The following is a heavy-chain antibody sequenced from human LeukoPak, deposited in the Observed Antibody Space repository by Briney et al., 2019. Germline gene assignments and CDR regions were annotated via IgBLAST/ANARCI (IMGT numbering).Heavy chain of an antibody. CDR3: ARSSAAAAGFLVVGYMDV. D-gene: IGHD6-13*01. CDR2: IYPGHSET. Sequence: GESLKISCKGSGYSFSSYWIGWVRQMPGKGLEWMGIIYPGHSETKYSPSFQGQVTISADKSISTAYLQWSSLKASDTAMYYCARSSAAAAGFLVVGYMDVWGKGTTVTVSS. CDR1: GYSFSSYW. V-gene: IGHV5-51*01. J-gene: IGHJ6*03.